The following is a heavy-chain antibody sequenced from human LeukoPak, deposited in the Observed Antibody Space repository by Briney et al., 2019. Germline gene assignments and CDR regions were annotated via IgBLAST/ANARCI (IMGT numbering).Heavy chain of an antibody. CDR1: GFTFNNYA. J-gene: IGHJ4*02. D-gene: IGHD2-15*01. Sequence: PGGSLRLSCVASGFTFNNYAMTWVRQAPGKGLEWISGLSSGGGSPYYADSVRGRFTISRDNSKNTLFLQMNSLRAEDTAIYYCTKVTSTGSCYQSDYWGQGTLVTVSP. V-gene: IGHV3-23*01. CDR3: TKVTSTGSCYQSDY. CDR2: LSSGGGSP.